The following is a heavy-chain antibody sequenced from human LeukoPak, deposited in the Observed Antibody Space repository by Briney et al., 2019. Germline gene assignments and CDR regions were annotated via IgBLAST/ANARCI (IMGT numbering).Heavy chain of an antibody. V-gene: IGHV3-20*04. J-gene: IGHJ4*02. CDR3: ARDGRRDGYNEYFDY. CDR1: GFTFNNYG. D-gene: IGHD5-24*01. Sequence: GGSLRLSCAASGFTFNNYGMDWVRQAPGKGLEWVSGINWNGGSTYYADSVKGRFTISRDNSKNTLYLQMNSLRAEDTAVYYCARDGRRDGYNEYFDYWGQGTLVTVSS. CDR2: INWNGGST.